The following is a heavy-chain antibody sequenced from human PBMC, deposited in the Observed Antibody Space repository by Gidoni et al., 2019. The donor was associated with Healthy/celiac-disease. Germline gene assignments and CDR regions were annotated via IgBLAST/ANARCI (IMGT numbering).Heavy chain of an antibody. CDR1: GGSISSSSYY. CDR2: IYYSGST. V-gene: IGHV4-39*07. Sequence: QLQLQESGPGLVKPSETLSHTCSASGGSISSSSYYWGWIRQPPGKGLEWIGSIYYSGSTYYNPSLKSRVTISVDTSKNQFSLKLSSVTAADTAVYYCARALNYGDSHADYWGQGTLVTVSS. CDR3: ARALNYGDSHADY. D-gene: IGHD4-17*01. J-gene: IGHJ4*02.